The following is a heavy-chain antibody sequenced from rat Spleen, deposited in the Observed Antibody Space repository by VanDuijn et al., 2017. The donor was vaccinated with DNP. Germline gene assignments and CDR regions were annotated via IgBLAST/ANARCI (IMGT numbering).Heavy chain of an antibody. D-gene: IGHD1-10*01. V-gene: IGHV2-16*01. Sequence: QVQLKESGPGLVQPSQTLSLTCTVSGFSLTSYGVRWVRQPPGKGLEWIGTIWSGGSTDYNSALESRLSISRDTSKSQVLLKMSSLQAEDTGMYFCASGNNCGIAYWGQGTLVTVSS. CDR3: ASGNNCGIAY. J-gene: IGHJ3*01. CDR2: IWSGGST. CDR1: GFSLTSYG.